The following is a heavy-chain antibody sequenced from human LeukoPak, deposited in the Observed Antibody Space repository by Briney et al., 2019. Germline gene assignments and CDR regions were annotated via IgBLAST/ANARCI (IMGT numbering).Heavy chain of an antibody. J-gene: IGHJ6*02. CDR1: GFTFSNYG. D-gene: IGHD2-2*01. CDR3: ARPYCRSTRCYLHLYGLDV. V-gene: IGHV3-30*03. CDR2: ISSAGTTQ. Sequence: GGSLRLSCAASGFTFSNYGMHWVRQAPGKGPEWVAVISSAGTTQYYGDSVKGRFTVSRDSSKDTLYLHLNSVRTEDTAVYYCARPYCRSTRCYLHLYGLDVWGQGTTVTVSS.